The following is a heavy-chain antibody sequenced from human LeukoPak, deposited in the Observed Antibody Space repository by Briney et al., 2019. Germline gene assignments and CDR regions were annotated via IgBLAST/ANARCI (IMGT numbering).Heavy chain of an antibody. CDR3: ARSIAVVGTFYFDY. CDR2: IYHSGST. CDR1: GYSISSGYY. J-gene: IGHJ4*02. Sequence: PLETLSLTCAVSGYSISSGYYWVWIRQPPGKGLEWTGTIYHSGSTYYNPSLKSRVTISVDTSKNQFSLKLSSVTAADTAVYYCARSIAVVGTFYFDYWGQGTLVTVSS. V-gene: IGHV4-38-2*01. D-gene: IGHD6-19*01.